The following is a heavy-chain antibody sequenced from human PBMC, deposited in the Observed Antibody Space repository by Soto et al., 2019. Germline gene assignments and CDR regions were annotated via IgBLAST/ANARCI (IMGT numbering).Heavy chain of an antibody. J-gene: IGHJ4*02. D-gene: IGHD6-13*01. CDR1: GGSFSGYY. Sequence: SETLSLTCAVYGGSFSGYYWTWIRQPPGTGLEWIGEINHSGSTNYTPSLKSRVTMSVDTYTNQFSLKLNSVTAADTAVYYCTRHEGGAAADRPLDYWGQGTLVTVSS. CDR3: TRHEGGAAADRPLDY. CDR2: INHSGST. V-gene: IGHV4-34*01.